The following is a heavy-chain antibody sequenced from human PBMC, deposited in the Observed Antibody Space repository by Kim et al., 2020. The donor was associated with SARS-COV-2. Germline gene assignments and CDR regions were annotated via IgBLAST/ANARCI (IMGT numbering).Heavy chain of an antibody. CDR3: AKGGGLRYY. D-gene: IGHD3-16*01. CDR2: GST. J-gene: IGHJ4*02. V-gene: IGHV3-23*01. Sequence: GSTYYEDSVKGRFTISRDKSKTTLYLQMNSLRAEDTAVYYCAKGGGLRYYWGQGTLVTVSS.